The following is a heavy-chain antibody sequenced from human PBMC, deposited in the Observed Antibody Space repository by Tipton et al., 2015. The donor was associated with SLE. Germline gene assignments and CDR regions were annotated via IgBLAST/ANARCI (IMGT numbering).Heavy chain of an antibody. D-gene: IGHD1-26*01. CDR3: ARGRGVVGATHFDY. Sequence: TLSLTCTVSGGSISSGSYYWSWIRQPAGKGLEWIGEINHSGSTNYNPSLKSRVTISVDTSKNQFSLKLSSVTAADTAVYYCARGRGVVGATHFDYWGQGTLVTVSS. V-gene: IGHV4-61*09. CDR2: INHSGST. CDR1: GGSISSGSYY. J-gene: IGHJ4*02.